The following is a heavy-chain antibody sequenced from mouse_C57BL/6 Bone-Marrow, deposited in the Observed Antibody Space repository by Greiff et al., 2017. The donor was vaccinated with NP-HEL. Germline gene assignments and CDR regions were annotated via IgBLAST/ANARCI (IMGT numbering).Heavy chain of an antibody. CDR3: ARHRTYYGSSPYYFDY. CDR1: GFTFSSYG. J-gene: IGHJ2*01. V-gene: IGHV5-6*01. CDR2: ISSGGSYT. D-gene: IGHD1-1*01. Sequence: EVHLVESGGDLVKPGGSLKLSCAASGFTFSSYGMSWVRQTPDKRLEWVATISSGGSYTYYPDSVKGRFTISRDNAKNTLYLQMSSLKSEDTAMYYCARHRTYYGSSPYYFDYWGQGTTLTVSS.